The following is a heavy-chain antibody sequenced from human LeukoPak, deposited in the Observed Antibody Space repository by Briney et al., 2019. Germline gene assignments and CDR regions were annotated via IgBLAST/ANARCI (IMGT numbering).Heavy chain of an antibody. CDR3: AASAYGDYGSTEVGWFDP. J-gene: IGHJ5*02. CDR1: GGSFSGYY. D-gene: IGHD4-17*01. Sequence: SETLSLTCAVYGGSFSGYYWSWVRQPPGKGLEWIGEINHSGSTNYNPSLKSRVTISVDTSKNQFSLKLSSVTAADTAVYYCAASAYGDYGSTEVGWFDPWGQGTLVTVSS. CDR2: INHSGST. V-gene: IGHV4-34*01.